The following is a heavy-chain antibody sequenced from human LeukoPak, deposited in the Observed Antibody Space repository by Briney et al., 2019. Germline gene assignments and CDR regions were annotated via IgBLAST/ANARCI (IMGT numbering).Heavy chain of an antibody. J-gene: IGHJ4*02. CDR1: GASISSSNW. D-gene: IGHD6-19*01. CDR3: ARAAAVTGQFEF. Sequence: SETLSLTCTVSGASISSSNWWTWVRQPPGEALEWIGEIYHAGSTKYNPSLKSRLTISVDKSNNSFSLSLTSVTAADTAFYYCARAAAVTGQFEFWGQGTLVTVSS. CDR2: IYHAGST. V-gene: IGHV4-4*02.